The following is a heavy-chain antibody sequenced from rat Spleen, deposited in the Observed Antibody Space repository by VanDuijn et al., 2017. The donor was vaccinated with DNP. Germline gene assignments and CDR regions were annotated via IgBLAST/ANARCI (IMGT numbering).Heavy chain of an antibody. D-gene: IGHD4-2*01. J-gene: IGHJ3*01. CDR2: INEDGSIK. CDR1: GLNFNDYW. CDR3: VTRGDPYDNWFAY. Sequence: EVQLVESGGGLVQPGRSLKLSCAVSGLNFNDYWMGWVRQAPGKGLQWIGEINEDGSIKNYGPPLKDRFSFSRDNVQSILYLQMSELGSEDTGVYYCVTRGDPYDNWFAYWGRGTLVTVSS. V-gene: IGHV4-2*01.